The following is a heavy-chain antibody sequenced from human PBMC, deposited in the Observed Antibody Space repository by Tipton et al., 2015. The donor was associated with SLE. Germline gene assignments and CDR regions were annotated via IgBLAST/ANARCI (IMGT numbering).Heavy chain of an antibody. Sequence: LRLSCTVSGGSISSSSYYWGWIRQPPGKGLEWIGSIYYSGSTYYNPSLKSRVTISVDTSKNQFSLKLSSVTAADTAVYYCARLTAVYGGMDVWGQGTTVTVSS. D-gene: IGHD5/OR15-5a*01. CDR1: GGSISSSSYY. J-gene: IGHJ6*02. CDR2: IYYSGST. CDR3: ARLTAVYGGMDV. V-gene: IGHV4-39*01.